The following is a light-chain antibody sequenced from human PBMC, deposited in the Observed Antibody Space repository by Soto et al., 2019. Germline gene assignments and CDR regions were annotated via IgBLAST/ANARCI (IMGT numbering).Light chain of an antibody. CDR2: EAS. V-gene: IGLV2-8*01. Sequence: QSVLTQPPSASGSPGQSVTISCTGTSSDVGGYNYVSWYQQHPGKAPKLMIYEASKRPSGVPDRFSGSKSGNTASLTVSGLQAEDESDYYCSSYAGSNYVVFGGGTKHTV. J-gene: IGLJ2*01. CDR3: SSYAGSNYVV. CDR1: SSDVGGYNY.